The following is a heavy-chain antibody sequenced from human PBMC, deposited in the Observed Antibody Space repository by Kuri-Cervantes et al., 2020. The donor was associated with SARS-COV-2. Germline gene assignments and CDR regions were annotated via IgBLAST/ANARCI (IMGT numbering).Heavy chain of an antibody. CDR2: IYHGGTT. V-gene: IGHV4-38-2*01. Sequence: SETLSLTCGVSGYSLSSGYYWGWIRQPPGRGLEWIGSIYHGGTTYYNPSLKSRVSMSVDTSKNQFSLKLTSVTAADSAVYYCALGSGSTSYYFYYYMDIWGQGRTVTVSS. CDR1: GYSLSSGYY. D-gene: IGHD3-10*01. J-gene: IGHJ6*03. CDR3: ALGSGSTSYYFYYYMDI.